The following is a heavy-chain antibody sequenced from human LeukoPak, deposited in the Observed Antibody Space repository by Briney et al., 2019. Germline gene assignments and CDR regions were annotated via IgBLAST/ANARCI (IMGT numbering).Heavy chain of an antibody. CDR3: AREGCSSTSCYDY. V-gene: IGHV3-48*03. Sequence: PGGSLRLSCAASGFTFSSYEMNWVRQAPGKGLEWVSYISSSASTIYYADSVKGRFTISRDNAKNSLYLQMDSLRAEDTAVYYCAREGCSSTSCYDYWGQRTLVTVSS. CDR1: GFTFSSYE. D-gene: IGHD2-2*01. CDR2: ISSSASTI. J-gene: IGHJ4*02.